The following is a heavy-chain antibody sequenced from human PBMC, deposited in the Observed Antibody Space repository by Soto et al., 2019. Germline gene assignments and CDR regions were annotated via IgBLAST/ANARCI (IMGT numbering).Heavy chain of an antibody. CDR2: INPSGGST. CDR1: GYAYTSYA. V-gene: IGHV1-46*03. Sequence: ASVKVSCQASGYAYTSYAMHWVRQAPGQGLEWMGIINPSGGSTSYAQKFQGRVTMTRDTSTSTVYMELSSLRSEDTAVYYCARVYPSDTRYGYVGNNWFDPWGQGTLVTVSS. CDR3: ARVYPSDTRYGYVGNNWFDP. D-gene: IGHD5-18*01. J-gene: IGHJ5*02.